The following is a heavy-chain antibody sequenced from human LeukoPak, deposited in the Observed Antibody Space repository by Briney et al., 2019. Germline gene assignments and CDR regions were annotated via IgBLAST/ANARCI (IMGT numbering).Heavy chain of an antibody. V-gene: IGHV1-24*01. J-gene: IGHJ4*02. CDR2: FDPEDGET. CDR3: VTVSGSYYPFDY. D-gene: IGHD1-26*01. CDR1: GYTLTELS. Sequence: ASVKVSCKVSGYTLTELSMHWVRQAPGKGLEWMGGFDPEDGETIYAQKFQGRVTMTEDTSTDTAYMELSSLRSEDTAVYYCVTVSGSYYPFDYWGQGTLVTVSS.